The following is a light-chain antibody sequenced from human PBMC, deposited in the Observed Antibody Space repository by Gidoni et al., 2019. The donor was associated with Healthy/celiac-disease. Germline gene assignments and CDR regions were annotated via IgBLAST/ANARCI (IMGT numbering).Light chain of an antibody. CDR3: QQRSNWSWT. CDR1: QSVSSY. V-gene: IGKV3-11*01. CDR2: DAS. J-gene: IGKJ1*01. Sequence: EIGLTQSPATLSLSPGERATLSCRASQSVSSYLAWYQQKPGQAPRLLIYDASNRATGIPARFSGSGSGTDFTLTISSLEPEDFAVYYCQQRSNWSWTFXXXTKVEIK.